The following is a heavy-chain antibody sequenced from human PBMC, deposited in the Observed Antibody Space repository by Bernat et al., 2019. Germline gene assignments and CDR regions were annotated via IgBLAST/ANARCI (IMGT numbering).Heavy chain of an antibody. D-gene: IGHD2-15*01. V-gene: IGHV1-69*02. J-gene: IGHJ5*02. CDR1: GGTFSSYT. Sequence: QVQLVQSGAEVKKPGSSVKVSCKASGGTFSSYTISWVRQAPGQGLEWMGRIIPILGIANYAQKFQGRFTITADKSTSTAYMELSSLRSEDTAVYYCARVVDGNRPRWFDPWGQGTLVTVSS. CDR2: IIPILGIA. CDR3: ARVVDGNRPRWFDP.